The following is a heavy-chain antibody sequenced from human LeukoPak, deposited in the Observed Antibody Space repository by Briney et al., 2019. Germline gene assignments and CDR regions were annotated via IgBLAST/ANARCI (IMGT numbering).Heavy chain of an antibody. J-gene: IGHJ4*02. CDR3: ARFNTYYYGSGSYRAFDY. CDR1: GFTFSSYW. V-gene: IGHV3-74*01. D-gene: IGHD3-10*01. CDR2: INRDGSST. Sequence: GGSLRLSCAASGFTFSSYWMHWVRQAPGKGLVWVSRINRDGSSTSYADSVKGRFTISRDNAKNTLYLQMNSLRAEDTAVYYCARFNTYYYGSGSYRAFDYWGQGTLVTVSS.